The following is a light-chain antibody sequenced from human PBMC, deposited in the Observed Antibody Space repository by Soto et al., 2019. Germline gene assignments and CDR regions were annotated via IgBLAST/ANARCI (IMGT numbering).Light chain of an antibody. J-gene: IGKJ4*01. Sequence: DIRRTQSPSSLSASVGDTVTMTCRAGQTIGQYVSWYRQKPGKAPDLLIYSASTLQRGVPSRFRGSGSETVFTLTISGLQPEDFGTYYCQESYSTPPAFGGGTKVDIK. CDR1: QTIGQY. CDR3: QESYSTPPA. CDR2: SAS. V-gene: IGKV1-39*01.